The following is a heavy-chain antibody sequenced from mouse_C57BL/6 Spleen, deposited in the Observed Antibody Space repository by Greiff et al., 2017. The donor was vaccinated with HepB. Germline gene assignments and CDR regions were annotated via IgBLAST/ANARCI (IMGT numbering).Heavy chain of an antibody. D-gene: IGHD1-1*01. CDR1: GYAFTNYL. J-gene: IGHJ4*01. Sequence: QVQLKESGAELVRPGTSVKVSCKASGYAFTNYLIEWVKQRPGQGLEWIGVINPGSGGTNYNEKFKGKATLTADKSSSTAYLQLSSLTSEDTAVYYCTTKVDYWGQGTSVTVSS. CDR3: TTKVDY. CDR2: INPGSGGT. V-gene: IGHV1-54*01.